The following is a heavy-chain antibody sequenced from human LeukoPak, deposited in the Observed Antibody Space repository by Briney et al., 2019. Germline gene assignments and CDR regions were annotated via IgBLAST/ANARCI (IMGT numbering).Heavy chain of an antibody. Sequence: GGSLRLSCAASGFTFSSYWMHWVRQAPGKGLVWVSRSNTDGSSTSYADSVKGRFAISSDNAKNTLYLQMNSLRAEVTAVYYCARDAGATRDWFDPWGQGTVVTVSS. CDR1: GFTFSSYW. D-gene: IGHD5-24*01. V-gene: IGHV3-74*01. J-gene: IGHJ5*02. CDR3: ARDAGATRDWFDP. CDR2: SNTDGSST.